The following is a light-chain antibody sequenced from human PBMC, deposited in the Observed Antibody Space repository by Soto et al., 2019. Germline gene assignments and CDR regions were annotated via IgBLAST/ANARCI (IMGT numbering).Light chain of an antibody. CDR2: WAS. V-gene: IGKV4-1*01. CDR3: QQYYATPPT. J-gene: IGKJ3*01. Sequence: DIVMTQSPDSLAVSLGERATINCKPSQSVLYSSNNKNCLAWYQQKPGQPPKLLIYWASTRESGVPDRFSGSGSGTDFTLTISSLQAEDVEVYYCQQYYATPPTFGPGTKVDIK. CDR1: QSVLYSSNNKNC.